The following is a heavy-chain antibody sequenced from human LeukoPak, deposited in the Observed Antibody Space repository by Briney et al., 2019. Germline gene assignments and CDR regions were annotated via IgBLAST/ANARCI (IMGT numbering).Heavy chain of an antibody. CDR1: GGSISNYY. Sequence: SETLSLTCTVSGGSISNYYWSWIRQLPGKGLEWIGHINNSASTNYNPSLKRRITRSVNTTKNQFSLQLRPMTDPNTDVYYSERRVFGVVQYYYYYYMDVWGKGTTVTVSS. V-gene: IGHV4-59*08. CDR3: ERRVFGVVQYYYYYYMDV. D-gene: IGHD3-3*01. CDR2: INNSAST. J-gene: IGHJ6*03.